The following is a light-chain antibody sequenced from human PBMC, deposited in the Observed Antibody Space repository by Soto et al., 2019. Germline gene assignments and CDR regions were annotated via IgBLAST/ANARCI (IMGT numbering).Light chain of an antibody. J-gene: IGKJ1*01. Sequence: DIQITQSPYSLSASVGDRATITCRASQSISDFLNWYQQKPGKAPKILIYAASTLQSGVPSRFSGSGSGTDFTLTISSLEPEDFETYYCQQTYSNPPTFGQGTKVDIK. V-gene: IGKV1-39*01. CDR1: QSISDF. CDR3: QQTYSNPPT. CDR2: AAS.